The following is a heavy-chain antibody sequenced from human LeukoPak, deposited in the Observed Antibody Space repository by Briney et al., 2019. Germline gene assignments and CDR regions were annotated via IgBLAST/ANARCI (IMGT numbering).Heavy chain of an antibody. CDR1: GFTFSSYA. CDR3: AKAEDSSSWFLSPNYYYYMDV. Sequence: GGSLRLSCAASGFTFSSYAMSWVRQAPGKGLEWVSAISGSGGSTYYADSVKGRFTISRDNSKNTLYLQMNSLRAEDTAVYYCAKAEDSSSWFLSPNYYYYMDVWGKGTTVTVSS. CDR2: ISGSGGST. D-gene: IGHD6-13*01. V-gene: IGHV3-23*01. J-gene: IGHJ6*03.